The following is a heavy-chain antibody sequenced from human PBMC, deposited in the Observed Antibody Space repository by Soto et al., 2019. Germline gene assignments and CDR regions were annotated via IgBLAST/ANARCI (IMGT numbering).Heavy chain of an antibody. V-gene: IGHV4-4*07. CDR2: IYTSGST. CDR1: GGSISSYY. D-gene: IGHD3-9*01. Sequence: PSETLSLTCTVSGGSISSYYWSWIRQPAGKGLEWIGRIYTSGSTNYNPSLKSRVTMSVDTSKNQSSLKLSSVTAADTAVYYCARTQVLRYFDWNGYFDLWGRGTLVTVSS. J-gene: IGHJ2*01. CDR3: ARTQVLRYFDWNGYFDL.